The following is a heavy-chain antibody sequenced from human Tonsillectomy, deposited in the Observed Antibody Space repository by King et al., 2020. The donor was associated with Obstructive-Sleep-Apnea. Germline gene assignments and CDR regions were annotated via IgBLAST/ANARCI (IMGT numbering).Heavy chain of an antibody. CDR2: MYYGGSS. D-gene: IGHD1-26*01. CDR1: GGSISSSSYY. V-gene: IGHV4-39*07. Sequence: QLQESGPGLVKPSETLSLICTVSGGSISSSSYYWGWIRQPPGKGLEWIGTMYYGGSSHYNPSLGSRVTILVDMPKNQFSLRLTSGTAADTALYYCARVGGVYSGSYCIDYWGQGTPVTVAS. CDR3: ARVGGVYSGSYCIDY. J-gene: IGHJ4*02.